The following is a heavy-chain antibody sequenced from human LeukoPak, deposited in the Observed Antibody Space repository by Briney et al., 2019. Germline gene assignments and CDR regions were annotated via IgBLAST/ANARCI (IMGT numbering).Heavy chain of an antibody. Sequence: QPGGSLRLPCAASGFTFSRYWMHWVRQAPGKGLVWVSRINPEETNTNYADSVEGRFTISRDNAKSTLYLHINSLRVEDTAVYYCARGGLEPTDYWGQGTLVTVSS. J-gene: IGHJ4*02. V-gene: IGHV3-74*01. CDR3: ARGGLEPTDY. D-gene: IGHD1-1*01. CDR1: GFTFSRYW. CDR2: INPEETNT.